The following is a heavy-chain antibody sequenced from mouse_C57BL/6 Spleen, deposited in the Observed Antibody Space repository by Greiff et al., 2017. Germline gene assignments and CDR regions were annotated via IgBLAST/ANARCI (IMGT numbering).Heavy chain of an antibody. CDR3: ATGGSVWDEYSDY. CDR1: GYAFSSSW. CDR2: IYPGDGDT. Sequence: QVQLQQSGPELVKPGASVKISCKASGYAFSSSWMNWVKQRPGKGLEWIGRIYPGDGDTTYNGKFKGKATLTADKSSSTAYMQLSSLTSEDSAVYFCATGGSVWDEYSDYWGQGTTLTVSS. D-gene: IGHD4-1*01. V-gene: IGHV1-82*01. J-gene: IGHJ2*01.